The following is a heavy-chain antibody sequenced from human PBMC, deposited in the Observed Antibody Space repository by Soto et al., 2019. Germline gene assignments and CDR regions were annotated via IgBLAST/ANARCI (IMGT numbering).Heavy chain of an antibody. D-gene: IGHD2-21*01. CDR3: ARLQAITGPPEDAFEM. CDR2: IFYSGST. CDR1: GGSINSRSYY. J-gene: IGHJ3*02. Sequence: PSETLSLTCTVSGGSINSRSYYWGWIRQPPGKGLEWIGSIFYSGSTYYNPSVQSRVTISVDTSKNQFSLMLSSVIAADTAVYYCARLQAITGPPEDAFEMWGPGTMVNVSS. V-gene: IGHV4-39*01.